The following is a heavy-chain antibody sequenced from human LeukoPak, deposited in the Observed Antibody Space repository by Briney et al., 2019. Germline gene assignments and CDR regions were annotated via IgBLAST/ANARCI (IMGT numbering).Heavy chain of an antibody. D-gene: IGHD5-24*01. J-gene: IGHJ4*02. Sequence: SETLSLTCAVYGGSFSGYYWSWIRQPPGKGLEGIGEINHSGSTNYNPSLKSRVTISVDTSKNQFSLKLSSVTAADTAVRYCARGVQLWKSIDYWGQGTRVTVSS. V-gene: IGHV4-34*01. CDR1: GGSFSGYY. CDR2: INHSGST. CDR3: ARGVQLWKSIDY.